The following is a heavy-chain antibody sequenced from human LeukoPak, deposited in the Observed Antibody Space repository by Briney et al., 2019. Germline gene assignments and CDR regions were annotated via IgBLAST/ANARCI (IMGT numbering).Heavy chain of an antibody. CDR2: IYTSEST. D-gene: IGHD1-26*01. CDR3: ARDREVGATGYYFDY. V-gene: IGHV4-4*07. J-gene: IGHJ4*02. Sequence: PSETLSLTCTVSGGSISSYYWSWIRQPAGKGLEWIGRIYTSESTTYNSSLKSRVTISLDTSKNHFSLRLSSVTAADTAVYYCARDREVGATGYYFDYWGQGTLVTVSS. CDR1: GGSISSYY.